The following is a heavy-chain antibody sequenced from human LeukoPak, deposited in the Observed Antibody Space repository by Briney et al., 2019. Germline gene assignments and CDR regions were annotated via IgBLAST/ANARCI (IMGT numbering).Heavy chain of an antibody. CDR3: ARESQRGVLRYSSSWYDFDY. CDR1: GFTFSSYG. J-gene: IGHJ4*02. D-gene: IGHD6-13*01. Sequence: GRSLRLSCAASGFTFSSYGMHWVRQAPGKGLEWVAVIWYDGSNKYYAGSVKGRFTISRDNSKNTLYLQMNSLRAEDTAVYYCARESQRGVLRYSSSWYDFDYWGQGTLVTVSS. V-gene: IGHV3-33*01. CDR2: IWYDGSNK.